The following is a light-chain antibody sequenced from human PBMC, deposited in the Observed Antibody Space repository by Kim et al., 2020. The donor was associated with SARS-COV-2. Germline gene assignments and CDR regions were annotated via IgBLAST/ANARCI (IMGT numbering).Light chain of an antibody. CDR2: DVS. Sequence: QAALTQPRSVSGSPGQSVTIPCTGTSSDVGGYNYVSWYQQHPGNAPKLMIYDVSKRPSGVPDRFSGSKSGNTASLTISGLQAEDEADYYCCSYAGSYTFWVFGGGTQLTVL. V-gene: IGLV2-11*01. J-gene: IGLJ3*02. CDR3: CSYAGSYTFWV. CDR1: SSDVGGYNY.